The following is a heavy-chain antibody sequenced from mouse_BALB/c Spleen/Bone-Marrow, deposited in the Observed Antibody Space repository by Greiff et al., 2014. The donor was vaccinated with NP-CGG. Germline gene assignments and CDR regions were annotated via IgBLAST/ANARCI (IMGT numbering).Heavy chain of an antibody. V-gene: IGHV5-9-3*01. CDR3: ARQENWALDY. CDR2: IGSGGSYT. CDR1: RFTFSNYA. Sequence: EVQGVESGGGLVKPGGSLKLSCAASRFTFSNYAMSWVRQTPEKRLEWVATIGSGGSYTYYPDSVKGRFTISRDNAQNTLYLQMSSLRSEDTAMYFCARQENWALDYWGQGTTLTVSS. D-gene: IGHD4-1*01. J-gene: IGHJ2*01.